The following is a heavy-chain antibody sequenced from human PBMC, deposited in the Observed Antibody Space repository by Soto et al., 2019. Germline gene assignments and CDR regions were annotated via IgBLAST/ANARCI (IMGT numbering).Heavy chain of an antibody. CDR2: IYHSGGT. J-gene: IGHJ6*02. D-gene: IGHD3-10*01. Sequence: SETLSLTCAVSGGSVSSGGYSWGWIRPPLGKGLEWLGYIYHSGGTDYNPPFESRVTISLDRSQNQFSLKLESVSAADTDVYSCARSLLNRLRGPKIQYYSVLDVWGQGTTVTVSS. CDR3: ARSLLNRLRGPKIQYYSVLDV. V-gene: IGHV4-30-2*01. CDR1: GGSVSSGGYS.